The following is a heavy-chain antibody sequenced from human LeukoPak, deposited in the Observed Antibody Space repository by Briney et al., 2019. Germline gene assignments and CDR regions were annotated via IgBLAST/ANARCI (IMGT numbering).Heavy chain of an antibody. CDR3: ARLRYDFVWGSYDY. CDR1: GFTFSSYS. CDR2: ISSSGSTI. J-gene: IGHJ4*02. V-gene: IGHV3-48*01. Sequence: GGSLRLSCAASGFTFSSYSMNWVRQAPGKGLEWVSYISSSGSTIYYADSVKGRFTISRDNAKNSLYLQMNSLRAEDTAVYYCARLRYDFVWGSYDYWGQGTLVTVSS. D-gene: IGHD3-16*01.